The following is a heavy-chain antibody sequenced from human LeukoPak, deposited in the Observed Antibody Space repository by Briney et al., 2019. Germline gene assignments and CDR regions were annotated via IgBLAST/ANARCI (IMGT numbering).Heavy chain of an antibody. CDR3: VRGDYYGSSGYYLGFHAFDI. V-gene: IGHV1-69*05. CDR2: IIPIFGTA. Sequence: SVKVSCKASGGTFSRYAISWVRQAPGQGLEWMGGIIPIFGTANYAQKFQGRVTITTDESTSTAYMELSSLRSEDTAVYYCVRGDYYGSSGYYLGFHAFDIWGQGTMVTVSS. D-gene: IGHD3-22*01. J-gene: IGHJ3*02. CDR1: GGTFSRYA.